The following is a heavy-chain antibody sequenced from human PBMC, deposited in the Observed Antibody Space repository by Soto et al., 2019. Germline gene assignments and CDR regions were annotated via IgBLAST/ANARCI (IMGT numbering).Heavy chain of an antibody. J-gene: IGHJ1*01. CDR3: AKEGSDYGWYWES. CDR2: ITRSGSEA. V-gene: IGHV3-23*01. D-gene: IGHD6-19*01. CDR1: GFTFSVSA. Sequence: EVQLLESGGGLVQPGGSLRLSCAASGFTFSVSAMSWVRQAPGKGLEHVASITRSGSEAFYGDSVRGRFSMSRDNSKNMLILEMNSLRVEDTARYYCAKEGSDYGWYWESRGQGALVTVS.